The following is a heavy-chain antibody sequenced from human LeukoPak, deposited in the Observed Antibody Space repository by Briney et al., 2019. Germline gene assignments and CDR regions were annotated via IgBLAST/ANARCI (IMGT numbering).Heavy chain of an antibody. V-gene: IGHV4-39*01. D-gene: IGHD3-10*01. CDR2: IYYSGST. J-gene: IGHJ4*02. CDR3: ARLPPLLGIDNDY. Sequence: PSETLSLTCTVSGGSISSSSYYWGWIRQPPGKGLEWIGSIYYSGSTYCNPSLKSRVTISVDTSKNQFSLKLSSVTAADTAVYYCARLPPLLGIDNDYWGQGTLVTVSS. CDR1: GGSISSSSYY.